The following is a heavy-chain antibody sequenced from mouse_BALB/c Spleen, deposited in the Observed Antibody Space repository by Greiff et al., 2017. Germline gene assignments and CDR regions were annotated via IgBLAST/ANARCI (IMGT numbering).Heavy chain of an antibody. D-gene: IGHD2-4*01. CDR2: IYPGDGST. CDR1: GYTFTSYV. J-gene: IGHJ2*01. V-gene: IGHV1S56*01. CDR3: ARGGSTMITTYYFDY. Sequence: QVQLQQSGPELVKPGASVKMSCKASGYTFTSYVMHWVKQRPGQGLEWIGWIYPGDGSTKYNEKFKGKATLTADKSSSTAYMQLSSLTSENSAVYFCARGGSTMITTYYFDYWGQGTTLTVSS.